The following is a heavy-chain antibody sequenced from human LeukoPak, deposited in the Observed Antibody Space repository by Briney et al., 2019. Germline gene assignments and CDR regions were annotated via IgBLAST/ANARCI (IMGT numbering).Heavy chain of an antibody. D-gene: IGHD3-3*01. J-gene: IGHJ4*02. CDR2: IEQQDGSEK. CDR3: AKYDFWSGYSFDF. V-gene: IGHV3-7*01. CDR1: GFTFSSKW. Sequence: PGGSLRLSCAASGFTFSSKWMSWVRQAPGKGLEWVANIEQQDGSEKYYVDSVKGRFTISRDNAKNSLYLQMNSLRAEDTAVYYCAKYDFWSGYSFDFWGQGTLATVSS.